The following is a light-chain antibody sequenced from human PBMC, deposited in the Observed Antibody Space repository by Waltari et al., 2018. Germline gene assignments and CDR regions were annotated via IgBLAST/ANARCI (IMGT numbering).Light chain of an antibody. CDR1: QSVSSY. J-gene: IGKJ2*01. CDR3: QQRSNWPLYT. V-gene: IGKV3-11*01. Sequence: EIVLTQSPATLSLSPGERATLSCRASQSVSSYLAGYQQKPGQAPRLRIYDSSNRATGIPARFSGSGAGTDFTLTISSLEPEDFAVYYCQQRSNWPLYTFGQGTKLEIK. CDR2: DSS.